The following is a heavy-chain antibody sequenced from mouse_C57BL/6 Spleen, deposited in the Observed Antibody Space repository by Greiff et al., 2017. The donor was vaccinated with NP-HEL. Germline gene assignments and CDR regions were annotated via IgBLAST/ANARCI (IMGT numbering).Heavy chain of an antibody. V-gene: IGHV1-69*01. CDR2: IDPSDSYT. D-gene: IGHD2-4*01. J-gene: IGHJ2*01. CDR3: ARWDYDAYGD. Sequence: QVQLQQSGAELVMPGASVKLSCTASGYTFTSYWMHWVKQRPGQGLEWIGEIDPSDSYTKSNHKFKGKSTLTVDKSSSTAYTQLSSLTSEDSEVYYCARWDYDAYGDWGKGTTLTVSS. CDR1: GYTFTSYW.